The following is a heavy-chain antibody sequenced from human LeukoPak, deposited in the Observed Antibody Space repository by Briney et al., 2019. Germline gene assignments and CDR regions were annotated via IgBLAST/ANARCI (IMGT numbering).Heavy chain of an antibody. D-gene: IGHD6-19*01. CDR1: GFTFSSYA. V-gene: IGHV3-33*01. CDR2: IWHDGSNK. CDR3: ARERVTGTSYYYYYGMDV. J-gene: IGHJ6*02. Sequence: GGSLRLSCAASGFTFSSYAMHWVRQASDKGLEWVAVIWHDGSNKYYAASVKGRFTVSRDNSKNTLYLQINSLRAEDTAVYYCARERVTGTSYYYYYGMDVWGQGTTVTVSS.